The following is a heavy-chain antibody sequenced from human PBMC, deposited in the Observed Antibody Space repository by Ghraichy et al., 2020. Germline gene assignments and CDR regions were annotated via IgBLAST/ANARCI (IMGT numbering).Heavy chain of an antibody. CDR3: ARGRLTGDYYY. J-gene: IGHJ4*02. V-gene: IGHV1-18*01. CDR2: ISGYSGNT. CDR1: GYTFTSYG. Sequence: ASVKVSCKASGYTFTSYGISWVHQAPGQGLEWMGWISGYSGNTDYAQKFRGRVTMTTDTSTDTAYMDLRSLRSDDTAVYYCARGRLTGDYYYWGQGTLVTVSS. D-gene: IGHD7-27*01.